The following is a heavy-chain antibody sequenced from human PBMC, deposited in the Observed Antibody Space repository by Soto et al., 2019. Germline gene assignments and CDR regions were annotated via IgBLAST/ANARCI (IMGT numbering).Heavy chain of an antibody. Sequence: GGSLRLSCAASGFTFDNYEMNWVRQAPGKGLEWVSYISSVGSTIYYADSVKGRFTISRDNAKNSLFLQMDSLRAEDTAVYYCAKEATNINNFHYWGQGTLVTVSS. CDR3: AKEATNINNFHY. D-gene: IGHD5-12*01. V-gene: IGHV3-48*03. CDR1: GFTFDNYE. CDR2: ISSVGSTI. J-gene: IGHJ4*02.